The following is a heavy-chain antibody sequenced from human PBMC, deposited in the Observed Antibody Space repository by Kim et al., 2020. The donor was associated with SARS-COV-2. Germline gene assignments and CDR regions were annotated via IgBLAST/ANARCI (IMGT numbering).Heavy chain of an antibody. D-gene: IGHD4-17*01. Sequence: GGSLRLSCAASGFTFSSYGMHWVRQAPGKGLEWVAVIWYDGSNKYYADSVKGRFTISRDNSKNTLYLQMNSLRAEDTAVYYCARDPDRLDYGDYWGHGAFDIWGQGTMVTVSS. CDR3: ARDPDRLDYGDYWGHGAFDI. CDR1: GFTFSSYG. CDR2: IWYDGSNK. V-gene: IGHV3-33*01. J-gene: IGHJ3*02.